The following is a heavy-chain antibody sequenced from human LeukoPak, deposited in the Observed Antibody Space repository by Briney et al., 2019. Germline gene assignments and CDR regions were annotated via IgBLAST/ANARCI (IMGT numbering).Heavy chain of an antibody. CDR2: INHSGST. V-gene: IGHV4-38-2*02. CDR1: GYSISSGNY. Sequence: SETLSLTCTVSGYSISSGNYWGWIRQPPGKGLEWIGSINHSGSTYYNPSLKSRVTISVDTSKNQFSLTLSSVSAADTAVYYCARNIAAAGLVHWGQGTLVTVSS. CDR3: ARNIAAAGLVH. D-gene: IGHD6-13*01. J-gene: IGHJ4*02.